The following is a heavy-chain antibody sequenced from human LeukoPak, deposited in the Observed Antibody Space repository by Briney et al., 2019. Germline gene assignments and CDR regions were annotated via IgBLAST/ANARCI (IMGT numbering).Heavy chain of an antibody. D-gene: IGHD1-26*01. Sequence: TGGSLRLSCAASGLAFSSYPMSWVRQAPGKGLEWVSSIGSSGSGTYYADSVKGRFTISRDNSKNTLYLQMNSLRAEDTAPYYCAKDSGYYYMDVWGKGTTVTVSS. V-gene: IGHV3-23*01. CDR2: IGSSGSGT. J-gene: IGHJ6*03. CDR3: AKDSGYYYMDV. CDR1: GLAFSSYP.